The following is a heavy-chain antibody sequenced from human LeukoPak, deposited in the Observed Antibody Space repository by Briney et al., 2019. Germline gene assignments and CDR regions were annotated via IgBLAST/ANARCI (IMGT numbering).Heavy chain of an antibody. J-gene: IGHJ5*02. Sequence: ASVKVSCKASGYTFTGYYMHWVRQAPGQGLEWMGWINPNSGGTNYAQKFQGRVTMTRDTSISTAYMELSRLRSNDTAVYYCATLYCSSTSCLDHWGQGTLVTVSS. CDR3: ATLYCSSTSCLDH. D-gene: IGHD2-2*01. CDR1: GYTFTGYY. CDR2: INPNSGGT. V-gene: IGHV1-2*02.